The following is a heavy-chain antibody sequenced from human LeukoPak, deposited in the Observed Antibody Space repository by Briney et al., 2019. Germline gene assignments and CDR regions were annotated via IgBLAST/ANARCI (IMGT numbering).Heavy chain of an antibody. V-gene: IGHV7-4-1*02. CDR2: INTNTGNP. D-gene: IGHD2-15*01. CDR3: AIWYCSGGRCYSNARTFDY. Sequence: GASVKVSCKASGYTFTSYAMNWVREAPGQGLEWMGWINTNTGNPTYAQGLTGRFVFSLDTSFSTAYLQISSLKAEDTAVYYCAIWYCSGGRCYSNARTFDYWGQGTRVSVSS. CDR1: GYTFTSYA. J-gene: IGHJ4*02.